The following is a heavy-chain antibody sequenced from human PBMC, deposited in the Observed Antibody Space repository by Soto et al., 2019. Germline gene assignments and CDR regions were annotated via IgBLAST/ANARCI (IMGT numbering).Heavy chain of an antibody. Sequence: QVQLVQSGAEVKKPGASVKVSCKASGYTFTRYYMHWVRQAPGQGLEWMGIINPSGGSTSYAQKFQGRVTMTRYTSTSTVYMELSSLRSEDTAVYYCARDLGGNLFDYWGPGTLVTVAS. CDR1: GYTFTRYY. CDR3: ARDLGGNLFDY. CDR2: INPSGGST. V-gene: IGHV1-46*01. J-gene: IGHJ4*02.